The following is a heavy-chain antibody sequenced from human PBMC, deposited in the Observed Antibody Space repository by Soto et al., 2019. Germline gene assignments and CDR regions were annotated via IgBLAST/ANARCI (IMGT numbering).Heavy chain of an antibody. CDR2: IIPIFGTA. J-gene: IGHJ6*02. CDR3: ARDPSSSSWYGRYDYYYYYGMDV. D-gene: IGHD6-13*01. V-gene: IGHV1-69*13. CDR1: GCTFSSYA. Sequence: GASVKVSCKSSGCTFSSYAISWVRQAPGQGLEWMGGIIPIFGTANYAQKFQGRVTITADESTSTAYMELSSLRSEDTAVYYCARDPSSSSWYGRYDYYYYYGMDVWGQGTTVTVSS.